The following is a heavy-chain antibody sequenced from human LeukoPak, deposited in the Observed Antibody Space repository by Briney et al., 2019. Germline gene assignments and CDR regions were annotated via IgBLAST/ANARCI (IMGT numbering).Heavy chain of an antibody. V-gene: IGHV1-69*13. CDR3: ARVQLYSYGRAYYYYGMDV. CDR1: GGTFSSYA. D-gene: IGHD5-18*01. CDR2: IIPIFGTA. Sequence: SVKVSCKASGGTFSSYAISWVRQAPGQGLEWMEGIIPIFGTANYAQKFQGRVTITADESTSTAYMELSSLRSEDTAVYYCARVQLYSYGRAYYYYGMDVWGQGTTVTVSS. J-gene: IGHJ6*02.